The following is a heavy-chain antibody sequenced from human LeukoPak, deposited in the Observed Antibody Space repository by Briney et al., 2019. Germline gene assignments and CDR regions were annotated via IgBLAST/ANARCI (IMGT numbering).Heavy chain of an antibody. CDR1: GGSINNPNW. V-gene: IGHV4-4*02. J-gene: IGHJ4*02. CDR2: IFYTGST. D-gene: IGHD3-22*01. CDR3: AIGGYYDSSSAYYDF. Sequence: SETLSLTCAVSGGSINNPNWWSWVRQPPGKGLKWIGEIFYTGSTNYNPSLKSRLTISIDKSDSQFSLKLTSVTAADTAVYYCAIGGYYDSSSAYYDFWGQGTLVTVSS.